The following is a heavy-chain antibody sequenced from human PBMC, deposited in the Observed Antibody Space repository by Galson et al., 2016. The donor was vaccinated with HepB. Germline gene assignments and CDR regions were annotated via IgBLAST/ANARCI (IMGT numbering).Heavy chain of an antibody. D-gene: IGHD2-21*02. CDR2: IRGAGATT. Sequence: SLRLSCAASGFTFSSHGMTWVRQAPGKRLEWVAGIRGAGATTYYADSVRGRFTISRDISKNTLYLHMNSLRVEDAAIYYCAKAGCGNCYSPDAWGQGTLVTVSP. J-gene: IGHJ5*02. CDR1: GFTFSSHG. CDR3: AKAGCGNCYSPDA. V-gene: IGHV3-23*01.